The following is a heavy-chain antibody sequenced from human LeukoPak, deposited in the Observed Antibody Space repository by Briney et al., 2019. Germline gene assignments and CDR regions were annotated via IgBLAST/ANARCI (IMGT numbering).Heavy chain of an antibody. CDR1: GGTFSSYA. V-gene: IGHV1-69*06. D-gene: IGHD6-19*01. CDR3: ARRYSSGWYVFDY. CDR2: IIPIFGTA. Sequence: SVKVSCKASGGTFSSYAISWVRQAPGQGLEWMGGIIPIFGTANYAQKFQGRVTITADKSTSTAYMGLSSLRSEDTAVYYCARRYSSGWYVFDYWGQGTLVTVSS. J-gene: IGHJ4*02.